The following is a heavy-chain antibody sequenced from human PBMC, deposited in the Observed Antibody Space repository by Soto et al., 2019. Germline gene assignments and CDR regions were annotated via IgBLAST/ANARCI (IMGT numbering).Heavy chain of an antibody. CDR2: FDPEDGET. J-gene: IGHJ1*01. D-gene: IGHD3-10*01. CDR3: ATLVLLWFGERGWYFQH. CDR1: GYTLTELS. V-gene: IGHV1-24*01. Sequence: QVQLVQSGAEVKKPGASVKVSCKVSGYTLTELSMHWVRQAPGKGLEWMGGFDPEDGETIYAQKFQGRVTMTEDTSTDTAYRELSSLRSEDTAVYSCATLVLLWFGERGWYFQHWGQGTLVTVSS.